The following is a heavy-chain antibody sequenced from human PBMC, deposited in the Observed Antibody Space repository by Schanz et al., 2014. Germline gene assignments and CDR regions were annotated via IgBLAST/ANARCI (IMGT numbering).Heavy chain of an antibody. V-gene: IGHV4-59*01. CDR3: ARWNEGRDY. D-gene: IGHD1-1*01. Sequence: QVQLQESGPGLVRPSETLSLTCTVSGGSISSYYWSWIRQSPGKGPEWIGYITYSGGTNHNASLKSRVTISVDTSENKLSLKLTSVTAADTAIYYCARWNEGRDYWGQGHLVTVSS. CDR1: GGSISSYY. CDR2: ITYSGGT. J-gene: IGHJ4*02.